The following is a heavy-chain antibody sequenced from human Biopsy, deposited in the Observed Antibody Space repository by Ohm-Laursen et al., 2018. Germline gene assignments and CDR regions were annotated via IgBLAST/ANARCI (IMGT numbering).Heavy chain of an antibody. CDR2: ISSSGRTM. Sequence: SLILSCTASGFSFSDYYMIWVRQAPGKGLEWVSYISSSGRTMYYADSVEGRFTVSRDNANKSLYLQMNSLRAEDTAVYYCATTRSFDNWGQGTLVTVSS. J-gene: IGHJ4*02. V-gene: IGHV3-11*01. CDR3: ATTRSFDN. CDR1: GFSFSDYY. D-gene: IGHD5-24*01.